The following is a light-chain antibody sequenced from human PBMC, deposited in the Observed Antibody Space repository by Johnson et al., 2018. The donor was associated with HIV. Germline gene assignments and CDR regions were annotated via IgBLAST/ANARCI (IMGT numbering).Light chain of an antibody. J-gene: IGLJ1*01. CDR1: SSNIGTNY. CDR2: ENN. V-gene: IGLV1-51*02. CDR3: GTWDSSLSAYNNV. Sequence: QPVLTQPPSVSAAPGQNVNISCSGGSSNIGTNYVSWYQQFPGTAPKLLMYENNKRPSGISDRFSDSQSGTSATLAITGLQTGDEADYYCGTWDSSLSAYNNVFGTGTKVTVL.